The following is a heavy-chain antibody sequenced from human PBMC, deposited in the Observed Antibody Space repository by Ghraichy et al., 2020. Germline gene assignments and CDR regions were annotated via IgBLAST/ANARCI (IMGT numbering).Heavy chain of an antibody. J-gene: IGHJ4*02. Sequence: SETLSLTCTVSGGSISSYYWSWIRQPPGKGLEWIGYIYYSGSTNYKPSLKSRVTISVDTSKNQFSLKLSSVTAADTAVYYCARTPGGSYLGNFDYWGQGTLVIVSS. D-gene: IGHD1-26*01. CDR1: GGSISSYY. CDR2: IYYSGST. V-gene: IGHV4-59*01. CDR3: ARTPGGSYLGNFDY.